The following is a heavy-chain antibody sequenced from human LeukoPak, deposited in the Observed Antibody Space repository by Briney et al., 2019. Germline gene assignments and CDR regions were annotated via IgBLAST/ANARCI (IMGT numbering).Heavy chain of an antibody. V-gene: IGHV3-33*01. J-gene: IGHJ5*02. CDR1: GFTFSSYG. D-gene: IGHD3-22*01. Sequence: GGSLRLSCAASGFTFSSYGMHWVRQAPGKGLEWVAVIWYDGSNKYYADSVKGRFTISRDNSKSTLYLQMNSLRAEDTAVYYCARDRHHYDSSGPFDPWGQGTLVTVSS. CDR3: ARDRHHYDSSGPFDP. CDR2: IWYDGSNK.